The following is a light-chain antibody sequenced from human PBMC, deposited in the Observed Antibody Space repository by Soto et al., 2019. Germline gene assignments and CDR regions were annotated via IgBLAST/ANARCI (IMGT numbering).Light chain of an antibody. Sequence: DIVLTQSPGTLSLSPGQRATLSCRASQSISSSSLAWYQQKPGQAPRLRIYGASSRATGIPDRFSGSGSGTDFTLTISRLEPEDFAVYYCQQCGSSPETFGQGTKVHIK. CDR1: QSISSSS. J-gene: IGKJ1*01. V-gene: IGKV3-20*01. CDR2: GAS. CDR3: QQCGSSPET.